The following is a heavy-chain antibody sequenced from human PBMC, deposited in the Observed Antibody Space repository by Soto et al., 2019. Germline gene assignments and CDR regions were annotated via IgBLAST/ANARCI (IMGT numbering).Heavy chain of an antibody. CDR1: GFTFSGYW. D-gene: IGHD6-13*01. J-gene: IGHJ4*02. Sequence: EVQLVESGGGLVQPGGSLRLSCAASGFTFSGYWMSWVRQAPGKGLEWVANIKQDGSEKYYVDSVKGRFTISRDNAKNSLYLQMNSLRAKDTAVYYCASGSRIAAYYWGQGTLVTVSS. CDR2: IKQDGSEK. CDR3: ASGSRIAAYY. V-gene: IGHV3-7*01.